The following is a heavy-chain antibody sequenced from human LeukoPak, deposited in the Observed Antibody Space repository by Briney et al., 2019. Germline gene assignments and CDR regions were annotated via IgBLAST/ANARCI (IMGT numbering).Heavy chain of an antibody. CDR1: GYTFTSYA. CDR2: INTNTGNP. Sequence: GASVKVSCKASGYTFTSYAMNWVRQAPGQGLEWMGWINTNTGNPTYDQGFTGRSVFSLDTSVSTAYLQISSLKAEDTAVHYCARHYYDSSGYYQFDYWGQGTLVTVSS. V-gene: IGHV7-4-1*02. CDR3: ARHYYDSSGYYQFDY. D-gene: IGHD3-22*01. J-gene: IGHJ4*02.